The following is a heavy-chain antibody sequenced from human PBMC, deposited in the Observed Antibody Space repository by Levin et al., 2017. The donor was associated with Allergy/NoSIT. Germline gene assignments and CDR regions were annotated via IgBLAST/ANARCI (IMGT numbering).Heavy chain of an antibody. CDR1: GFTFSTYA. CDR2: ISNDGSRQ. D-gene: IGHD6-19*01. CDR3: SRGFIGWPSGPLF. J-gene: IGHJ4*02. V-gene: IGHV3-30*04. Sequence: GGSLRLSCLGSGFTFSTYAVHWVRQAPGKGLEWVAVISNDGSRQYYADAVRGRFTISRDNSRNTVFLQMTSLKHEDTALYFCSRGFIGWPSGPLFWGQGTLVSVSS.